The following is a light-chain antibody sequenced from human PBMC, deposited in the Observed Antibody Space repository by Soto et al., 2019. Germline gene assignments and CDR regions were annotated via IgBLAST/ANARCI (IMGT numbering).Light chain of an antibody. V-gene: IGLV1-40*01. CDR2: GNS. Sequence: QSVLTQPPSVSGAPGQRVTISCTGSSSNIGAGHDVHWYQQLPGTAPKLLIYGNSNRPSGVPDRFSGSKSGTSASLATTGLQAEDEADYYCQSYDSSLSGWVFGGGTKLTVL. CDR3: QSYDSSLSGWV. CDR1: SSNIGAGHD. J-gene: IGLJ3*02.